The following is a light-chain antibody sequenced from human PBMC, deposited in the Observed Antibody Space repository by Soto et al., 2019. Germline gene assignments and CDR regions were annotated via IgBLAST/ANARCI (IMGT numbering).Light chain of an antibody. Sequence: SYELTQPPSVSVAPGQTARITWGGTNIGSKSVHWYQQKPGQAPVVVVSDDSDRPSGIPERFSGSNSGNTATLAIGRGEAGDEAEYYCQGWDSSSDYVFGTGTKLTV. CDR2: DDS. CDR1: NIGSKS. J-gene: IGLJ1*01. CDR3: QGWDSSSDYV. V-gene: IGLV3-21*02.